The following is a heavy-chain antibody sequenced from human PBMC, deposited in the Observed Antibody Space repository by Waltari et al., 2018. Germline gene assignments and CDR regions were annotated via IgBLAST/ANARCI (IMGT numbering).Heavy chain of an antibody. J-gene: IGHJ6*03. CDR3: ARVDGGYDYYYYYMDV. Sequence: QVQLQESGPGLVKPSQTLSLTCTVSGGSISSGDYYWSWIRQPPGKGLEWIGYIYYSGSTYYNPALKSRVTISVDTSKNQFSLKLSSVTAADTAVYYCARVDGGYDYYYYYMDVWGKGTTVTVSS. CDR2: IYYSGST. V-gene: IGHV4-30-4*08. D-gene: IGHD5-12*01. CDR1: GGSISSGDYY.